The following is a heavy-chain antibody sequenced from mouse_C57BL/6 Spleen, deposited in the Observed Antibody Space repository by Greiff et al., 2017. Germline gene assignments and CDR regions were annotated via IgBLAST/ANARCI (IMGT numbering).Heavy chain of an antibody. CDR3: ARGTYGGYDSAWFAY. D-gene: IGHD2-2*01. V-gene: IGHV1-55*01. Sequence: VQLQQSGAELVKPGASVKMSCKASGYTFTSYWITWVKQRPGQGLEWIGDIYPGSGSTNYNEKFKSKATLTVDTSSSTAYMQLSSLTSEDSAVYYCARGTYGGYDSAWFAYWGQGTLVTVSA. CDR2: IYPGSGST. J-gene: IGHJ3*01. CDR1: GYTFTSYW.